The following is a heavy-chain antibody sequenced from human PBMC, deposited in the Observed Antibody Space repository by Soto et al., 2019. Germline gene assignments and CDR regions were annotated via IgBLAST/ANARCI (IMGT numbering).Heavy chain of an antibody. V-gene: IGHV1-69*13. CDR1: GGTFSTFG. J-gene: IGHJ4*02. D-gene: IGHD3-16*01. CDR3: ARTAPMDAGDKYYYDF. CDR2: IIPFFGTA. Sequence: EASVKVSCKTSGGTFSTFGISWVRQAPGQGLEWMGGIIPFFGTAEYSQKFEDRITITADESTNTVYMDLRSLTSEDTAIYYCARTAPMDAGDKYYYDFWGQGALVPVSS.